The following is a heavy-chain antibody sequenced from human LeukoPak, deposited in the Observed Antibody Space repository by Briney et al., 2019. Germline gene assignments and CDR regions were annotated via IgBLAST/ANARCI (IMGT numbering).Heavy chain of an antibody. D-gene: IGHD3-22*01. CDR1: GGSISSSSYY. V-gene: IGHV4-39*01. CDR3: ARHGYYDSSGYSPFDY. Sequence: SETLSLTCTVSGGSISSSSYYWGWIRQPPGKGLEWIGSIYYSGSTYYNPSLKSRVTISVDTSKNQFSLKLSSVTAADTAVYYCARHGYYDSSGYSPFDYWGQGTLVIVSS. J-gene: IGHJ4*02. CDR2: IYYSGST.